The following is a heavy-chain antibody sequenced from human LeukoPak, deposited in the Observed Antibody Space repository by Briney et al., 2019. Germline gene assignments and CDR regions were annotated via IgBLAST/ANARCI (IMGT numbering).Heavy chain of an antibody. J-gene: IGHJ4*02. V-gene: IGHV3-66*01. CDR2: IYSGGST. D-gene: IGHD3-22*01. Sequence: PGGSLRLSCAASGFTFSSNYMSWVRQAPGKGLEWVSVIYSGGSTYYADSVKGRFTISRDNSKNTLYLQMNSLRAEDTAVYYCARDGDPPYYYDSSGYWVGYYFDYWGREPWSPSPQ. CDR1: GFTFSSNY. CDR3: ARDGDPPYYYDSSGYWVGYYFDY.